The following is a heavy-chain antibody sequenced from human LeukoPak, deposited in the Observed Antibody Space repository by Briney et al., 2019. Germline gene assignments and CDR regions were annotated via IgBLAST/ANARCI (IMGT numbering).Heavy chain of an antibody. D-gene: IGHD5-18*01. CDR2: ISYDGSNK. V-gene: IGHV3-30-3*01. CDR3: ARYRYSYGRDHPPPTVDY. Sequence: GGSLRLSCAASGFTFSSYAMSWVRQAPGKGLEWVAVISYDGSNKYYADSVKGRFTISRDNSKNTLYLQMNSLRAEDTAVYYCARYRYSYGRDHPPPTVDYWGQGTLVTVSS. CDR1: GFTFSSYA. J-gene: IGHJ4*02.